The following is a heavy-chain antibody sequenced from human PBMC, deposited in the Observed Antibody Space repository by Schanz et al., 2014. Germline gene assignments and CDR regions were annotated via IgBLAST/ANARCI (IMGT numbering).Heavy chain of an antibody. D-gene: IGHD1-1*01. V-gene: IGHV3-48*04. CDR3: AKIERNED. CDR2: VSSSSSYT. CDR1: GFTFSSYA. Sequence: EVQLVESGGGLVQPGGSLRLSCAASGFTFSSYAMSWVRQAPGKGLEWVSYVSSSSSYTHYADSVKGRFTISRDNAKNSLYLQMNTLRAEDTAVYFCAKIERNEDWGQGTLVTVSS. J-gene: IGHJ4*02.